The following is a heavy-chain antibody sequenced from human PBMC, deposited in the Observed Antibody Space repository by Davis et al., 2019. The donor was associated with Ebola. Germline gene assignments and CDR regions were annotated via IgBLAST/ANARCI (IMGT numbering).Heavy chain of an antibody. CDR1: GGSISSGDYY. Sequence: SEILSLTCTVSGGSISSGDYYWSWIRQPPGKGLEWIGEINHSGSTNYNPSLKSRVTISVDTSKNQFSLKLSSVTAADTAVYYCAREGYCSGGSCYGVDHAFDIWGQGTMVTVSS. CDR3: AREGYCSGGSCYGVDHAFDI. D-gene: IGHD2-15*01. CDR2: INHSGST. V-gene: IGHV4-39*07. J-gene: IGHJ3*02.